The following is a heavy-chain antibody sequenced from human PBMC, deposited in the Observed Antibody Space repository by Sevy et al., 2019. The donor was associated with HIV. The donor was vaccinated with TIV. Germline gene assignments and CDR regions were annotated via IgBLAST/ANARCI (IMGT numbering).Heavy chain of an antibody. CDR1: GFTFSDYY. CDR3: ARGGNSDY. Sequence: LSLTCAASGFTFSDYYMSWIRQAPGKGLVWISYIGSSGSDIYYADSVKGRFTISRDNTRNSLYLQMNSLRAEDTAVYYCARGGNSDYWGQGTLVTVSS. J-gene: IGHJ4*02. CDR2: IGSSGSDI. V-gene: IGHV3-11*01. D-gene: IGHD3-16*01.